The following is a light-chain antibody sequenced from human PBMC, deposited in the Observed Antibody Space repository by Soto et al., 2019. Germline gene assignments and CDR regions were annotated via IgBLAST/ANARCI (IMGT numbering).Light chain of an antibody. CDR2: DSS. CDR1: QSISSY. V-gene: IGKV3-20*01. Sequence: EIVLTQSPGTLSLSPGEIATLSCRASQSISSYVAWYQQKPGQAPRVLIYDSSSRATGVPDRFSGSGSGTDFTLTISRLEPEDFAVYYCQQYVESPETFGGGTKVEIK. J-gene: IGKJ4*01. CDR3: QQYVESPET.